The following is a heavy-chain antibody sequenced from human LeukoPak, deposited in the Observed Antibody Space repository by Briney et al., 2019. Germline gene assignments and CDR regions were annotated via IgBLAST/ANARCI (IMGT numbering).Heavy chain of an antibody. CDR1: GGSFSGYY. V-gene: IGHV4-34*01. D-gene: IGHD3-3*01. CDR3: ARGVRTIFGVVIIRDYFDY. CDR2: INHRGST. Sequence: KPSETLSLTCAVYGGSFSGYYWSWIRQPPGKGLEWIGEINHRGSTNYNPSLKSRVNISVDTPKNQFSLKLSSVTASDTAVYYCARGVRTIFGVVIIRDYFDYWGQGTLVTVSS. J-gene: IGHJ4*02.